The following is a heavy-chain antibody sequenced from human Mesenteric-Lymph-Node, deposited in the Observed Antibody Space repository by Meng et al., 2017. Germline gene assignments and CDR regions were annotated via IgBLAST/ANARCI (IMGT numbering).Heavy chain of an antibody. V-gene: IGHV4-59*08. D-gene: IGHD6-13*01. CDR2: IYYSGST. CDR3: ARYSSSWFGGSDY. J-gene: IGHJ4*02. CDR1: GGSISSYY. Sequence: SETLSLTCTVSGGSISSYYWSWIRQPPGKGLEWIGYIYYSGSTNYNPSLKSRVTISVDTSKNQFSQKLSSVTAADTAVYYCARYSSSWFGGSDYWGQGTLVTVSS.